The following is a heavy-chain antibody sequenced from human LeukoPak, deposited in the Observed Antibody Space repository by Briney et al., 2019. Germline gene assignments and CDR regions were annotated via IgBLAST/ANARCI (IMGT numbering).Heavy chain of an antibody. V-gene: IGHV3-74*01. J-gene: IGHJ4*02. CDR3: ARDPSPSPQWLVLNY. Sequence: EGSLRLSCADSGFTFSSHWMHWVRQAPGKGLVWVSRIKYDASSTSYADSVKGRFTISRDNSKNTLYLQMNSLRAEDTAVYYCARDPSPSPQWLVLNYWGQGTLVTVSS. CDR2: IKYDASST. CDR1: GFTFSSHW. D-gene: IGHD6-19*01.